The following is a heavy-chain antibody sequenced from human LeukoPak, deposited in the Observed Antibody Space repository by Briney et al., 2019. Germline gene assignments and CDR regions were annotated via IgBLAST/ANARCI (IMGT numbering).Heavy chain of an antibody. CDR2: ISYDGSNK. D-gene: IGHD6-13*01. CDR3: ARDEIIAGD. J-gene: IGHJ4*02. CDR1: GFTFSSYG. V-gene: IGHV3-30*03. Sequence: GRSLRLSCAASGFTFSSYGMHWVRQAPGKGLEWVAVISYDGSNKYYADSVKGRFTISRDNSKNTLYLQMNSLRAEDTAVYYCARDEIIAGDWGQGTLVTVSS.